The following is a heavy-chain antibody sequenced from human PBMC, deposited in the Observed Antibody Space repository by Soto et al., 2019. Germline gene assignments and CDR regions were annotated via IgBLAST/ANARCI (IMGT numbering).Heavy chain of an antibody. Sequence: QVQLVQSGPEVKKPGASVKVSCKTSGYSFTSYAITWVRQAPGQGLEWMGWISPYNDDSNYAQTFQVRLTMTTDTSPSTAHMDLRSLGSDDSAVYYCARVEWLYNSYYYAMDVWGQGTTVTVS. CDR2: ISPYNDDS. CDR1: GYSFTSYA. CDR3: ARVEWLYNSYYYAMDV. D-gene: IGHD3-3*01. J-gene: IGHJ6*02. V-gene: IGHV1-18*01.